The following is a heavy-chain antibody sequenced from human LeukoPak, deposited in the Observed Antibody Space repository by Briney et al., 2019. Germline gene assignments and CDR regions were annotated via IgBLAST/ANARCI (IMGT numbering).Heavy chain of an antibody. CDR3: AKAGDDSGSYYGDC. V-gene: IGHV3-23*01. J-gene: IGHJ4*02. D-gene: IGHD1-26*01. CDR2: ISGSGGST. Sequence: GGSLRLSCAASGFTFSSYEMNWVRQAPGKGLEWVSSISGSGGSTYYADSVKGRFTISRDISKNTVYVQMNSLRGEDTAVYYCAKAGDDSGSYYGDCWGQGTLVTVSS. CDR1: GFTFSSYE.